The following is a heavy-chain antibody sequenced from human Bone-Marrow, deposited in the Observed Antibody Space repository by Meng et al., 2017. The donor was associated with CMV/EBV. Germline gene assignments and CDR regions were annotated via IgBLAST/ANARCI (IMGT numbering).Heavy chain of an antibody. D-gene: IGHD1-26*01. CDR1: GFTFSNYW. V-gene: IGHV3-7*01. CDR2: IKGDGSEK. Sequence: GGSLRLSCAASGFTFSNYWMNWVRQAPGKGLEWVANIKGDGSEKYYVDSVKGRFTISRDNAKNSLYLQMNSLRAEDTAVYYCERGRTPYSGRVAPAGYFDYWGQGTLVTVSS. J-gene: IGHJ4*02. CDR3: ERGRTPYSGRVAPAGYFDY.